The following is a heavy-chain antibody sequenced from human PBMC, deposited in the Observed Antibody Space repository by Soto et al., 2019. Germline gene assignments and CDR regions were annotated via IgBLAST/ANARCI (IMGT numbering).Heavy chain of an antibody. CDR2: IYYSGST. CDR1: GGSISSYY. CDR3: VGNSRGNFDY. D-gene: IGHD3-22*01. V-gene: IGHV4-59*12. Sequence: SETLSLTCTVSGGSISSYYWSWIRQPPGKGLEWIGYIYYSGSTNYNPSLKSRVTISVDTSKNQFSLKLSSVTAADTAVYYCVGNSRGNFDYWGQGTLVTVSS. J-gene: IGHJ4*02.